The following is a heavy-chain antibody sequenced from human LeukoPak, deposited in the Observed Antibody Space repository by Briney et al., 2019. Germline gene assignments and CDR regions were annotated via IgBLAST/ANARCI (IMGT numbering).Heavy chain of an antibody. D-gene: IGHD3-3*01. CDR2: LNPSGGST. Sequence: ASVKISCKASGYTFTSYYIHWVRQAPGQGLEWMGILNPSGGSTSYAQKFQGRVTMTRDTSTSTVYMELSILRSDDTAVYYCTRATIFGVVVHYYYMDVWGKGTTVTVSS. J-gene: IGHJ6*03. V-gene: IGHV1-46*03. CDR1: GYTFTSYY. CDR3: TRATIFGVVVHYYYMDV.